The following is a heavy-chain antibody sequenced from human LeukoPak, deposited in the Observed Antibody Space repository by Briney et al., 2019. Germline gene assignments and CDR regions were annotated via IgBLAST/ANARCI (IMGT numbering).Heavy chain of an antibody. CDR2: IKEDGSEK. J-gene: IGHJ4*02. CDR1: GFTFSSYW. CDR3: VSEMGGRHGGQGN. Sequence: GGSLRLSCAASGFTFSSYWMSWVRQAPGKGLEWVANIKEDGSEKYYVDSVKGRFTISRDNAKNSLYLQMNSLGADDTAVYFCVSEMGGRHGGQGNWGQGTPVTVSS. V-gene: IGHV3-7*01. D-gene: IGHD3-16*01.